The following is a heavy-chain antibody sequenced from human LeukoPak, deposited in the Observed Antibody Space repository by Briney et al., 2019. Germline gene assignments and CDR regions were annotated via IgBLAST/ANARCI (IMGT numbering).Heavy chain of an antibody. Sequence: SETLSLTCTVSGGSISSNSPYWGWIRQPPGKGPEWIGTIYYIGITYYNPSLKRRVTISVDTSKNQFSLKLSSVTAADTAVYYYARSSTIFGHFDYWGQGTLVTVSS. CDR1: GGSISSNSPY. V-gene: IGHV4-39*01. D-gene: IGHD3-3*01. J-gene: IGHJ4*02. CDR3: ARSSTIFGHFDY. CDR2: IYYIGIT.